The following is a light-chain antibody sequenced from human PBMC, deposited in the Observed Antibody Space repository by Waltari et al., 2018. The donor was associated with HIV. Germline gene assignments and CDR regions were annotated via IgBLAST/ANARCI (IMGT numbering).Light chain of an antibody. Sequence: DIVMTQSPDSLAVSLGERATINCKASQSVLYTSNKQTYIAWYQQKGRQSPKLLISWASKRAYGVPERFSGSGSGTNFTLTISSLQADDVAVYFCQQFYTNPLTFGGGTKVEIK. CDR3: QQFYTNPLT. CDR2: WAS. J-gene: IGKJ4*01. CDR1: QSVLYTSNKQTY. V-gene: IGKV4-1*01.